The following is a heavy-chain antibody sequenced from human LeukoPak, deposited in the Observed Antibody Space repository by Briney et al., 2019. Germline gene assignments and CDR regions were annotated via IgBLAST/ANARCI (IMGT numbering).Heavy chain of an antibody. Sequence: SETLSLTCTVSGGSISSYYWSWIRQPPGEGLEWIGYIYYSGSTYYNPSLKSRVTISVDTSKNQFFLKLSSVTAADTAVYYWARVEAGGGGDYWGQGTLVTVSS. CDR3: ARVEAGGGGDY. CDR2: IYYSGST. V-gene: IGHV4-59*12. D-gene: IGHD6-13*01. CDR1: GGSISSYY. J-gene: IGHJ4*02.